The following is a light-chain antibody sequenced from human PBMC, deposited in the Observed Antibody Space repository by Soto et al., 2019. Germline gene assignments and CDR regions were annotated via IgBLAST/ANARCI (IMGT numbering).Light chain of an antibody. Sequence: QSALTQPASVSGSPGQSITISCTGTSSDVGGYNYVSWYQQHPGKAPKLMIYEVSNRPSGVSNRFAGSKSGNTASLTISGLQAEDEADYYCSSYTSSSTLVFGGGTPLPVL. V-gene: IGLV2-14*01. CDR3: SSYTSSSTLV. J-gene: IGLJ2*01. CDR2: EVS. CDR1: SSDVGGYNY.